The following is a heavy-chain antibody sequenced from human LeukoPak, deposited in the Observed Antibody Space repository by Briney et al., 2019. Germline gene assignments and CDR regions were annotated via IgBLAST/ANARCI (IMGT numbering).Heavy chain of an antibody. CDR3: AQLVRGWFDP. CDR2: IYYSGST. D-gene: IGHD6-13*01. J-gene: IGHJ5*02. V-gene: IGHV4-39*01. CDR1: GGSISSSSYY. Sequence: SETLSLTCTVSGGSISSSSYYWGWIRQPPGKGLEWIGSIYYSGSTYYNPSLKSRVTISVDTSKNQFSLKLSFVTAADTAVYYCAQLVRGWFDPWGQGTLVTVSS.